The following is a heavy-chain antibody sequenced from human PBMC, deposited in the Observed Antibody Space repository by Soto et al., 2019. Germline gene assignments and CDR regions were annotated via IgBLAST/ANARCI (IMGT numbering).Heavy chain of an antibody. CDR2: IYYSGST. CDR3: ASIRLITMIVESWFDP. J-gene: IGHJ5*02. CDR1: GGSISSGGYY. V-gene: IGHV4-31*03. Sequence: NPSETLSLTCTVSGGSISSGGYYWSWIRQHPGKGLEWIGYIYYSGSTYYNPSLKSRVTISVDTSKNQFSLKLSSVTAADTAVYYCASIRLITMIVESWFDPWGQGTLVTVSS. D-gene: IGHD3-22*01.